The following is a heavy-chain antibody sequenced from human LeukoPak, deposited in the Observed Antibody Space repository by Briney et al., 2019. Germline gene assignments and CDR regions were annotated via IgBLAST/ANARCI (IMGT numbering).Heavy chain of an antibody. J-gene: IGHJ3*02. CDR3: ARDGYSSDLGAFDI. V-gene: IGHV4-30-4*08. CDR2: IYYSGST. CDR1: GGSISSGDYY. Sequence: KPSQTLSLTCTVSGGSISSGDYYWSWIRQPPGKGLEWIGYIYYSGSTYYNPSLKSRVTISVDTSKHQFSLKLSSVTAADTAVYYCARDGYSSDLGAFDIWGQGTMVTVSS. D-gene: IGHD6-19*01.